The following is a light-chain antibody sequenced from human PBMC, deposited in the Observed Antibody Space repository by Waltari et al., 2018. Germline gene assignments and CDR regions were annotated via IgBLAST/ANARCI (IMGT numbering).Light chain of an antibody. CDR2: DVS. Sequence: QSALTQPPSLSGPPEQPLPLPCPAPAMHVPFYTSSSWYQQHPGKAPKVIIYDVSERPSGVSNRFSGSKSGNSAFLTISGLQAEDEADYYCNSYTGSSSWVFGGGTKLTV. CDR3: NSYTGSSSWV. J-gene: IGLJ3*02. V-gene: IGLV2-14*03. CDR1: AMHVPFYTS.